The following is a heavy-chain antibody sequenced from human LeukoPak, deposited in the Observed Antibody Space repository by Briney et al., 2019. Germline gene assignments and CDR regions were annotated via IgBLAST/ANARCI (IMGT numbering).Heavy chain of an antibody. D-gene: IGHD3-3*01. CDR2: IYYSGST. V-gene: IGHV4-39*07. J-gene: IGHJ6*04. Sequence: SETLSLTCTVSGGSISSSSYYWGWIRQPPGKGLEWIGSIYYSGSTYYNPSLKSRVTISVDTSKNQFSLKLSSVTAADTAVYYCARGGDLVTVGEVWGKGTTVTVSS. CDR3: ARGGDLVTVGEV. CDR1: GGSISSSSYY.